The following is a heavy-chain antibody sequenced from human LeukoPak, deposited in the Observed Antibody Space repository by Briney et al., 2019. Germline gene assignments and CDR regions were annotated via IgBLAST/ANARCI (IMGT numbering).Heavy chain of an antibody. V-gene: IGHV3-23*01. CDR3: AGRLTGYSSGYVH. J-gene: IGHJ4*02. D-gene: IGHD5-18*01. CDR1: GITFSNYA. CDR2: ISGSAHKI. Sequence: GGSLRLSCVASGITFSNYAVGWVRQAPEKGLDWVSVISGSAHKIRYADSVKGRFTISRDNSENIVYLQMNNLRAEDTAVYYCAGRLTGYSSGYVHWGQGTLVTVSS.